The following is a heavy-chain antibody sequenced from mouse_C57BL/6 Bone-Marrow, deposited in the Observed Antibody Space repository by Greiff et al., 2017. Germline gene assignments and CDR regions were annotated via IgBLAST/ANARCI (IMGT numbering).Heavy chain of an antibody. V-gene: IGHV8-8*01. D-gene: IGHD2-12*01. J-gene: IGHJ2*01. CDR1: GFSLSTFGMG. CDR2: TWWDDDK. Sequence: QVTLKVSGPGILQPSQTLSLTCSFSGFSLSTFGMGVGWIRQPSGKGLEWLAHTWWDDDKYYKPALKSRLTIFKDTSNNQVFRKIANVDTADTATYYCARGTYDYYSRRFDYWGQGTTLTVSS. CDR3: ARGTYDYYSRRFDY.